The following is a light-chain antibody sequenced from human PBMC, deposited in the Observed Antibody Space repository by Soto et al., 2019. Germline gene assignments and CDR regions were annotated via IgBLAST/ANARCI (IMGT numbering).Light chain of an antibody. Sequence: DIQLTQSPSFLSASVGDRVTITCRASQGISSYLAWYQQKPGKAPKLLIYAASTLQSGVPSRFSGSGSGTEFTLTISSLQPKDFATYYCQQLNGFGQGTKLEIK. CDR1: QGISSY. J-gene: IGKJ2*01. CDR3: QQLNG. V-gene: IGKV1-9*01. CDR2: AAS.